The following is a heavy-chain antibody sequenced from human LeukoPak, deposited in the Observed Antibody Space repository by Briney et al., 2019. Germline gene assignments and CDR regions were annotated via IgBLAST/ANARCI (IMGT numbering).Heavy chain of an antibody. CDR1: GYSFTDYY. CDR3: ARADRLHGGPYLIGP. J-gene: IGHJ5*02. CDR2: INPNSGGT. D-gene: IGHD2-21*01. Sequence: ASVKVSCKTSGYSFTDYYMHWVRQAPGQGLEWMGWINPNSGGTSTAQKFQGKVTMTRDTSITTVYMEVSWLTSDDTAIYYCARADRLHGGPYLIGPWGQGTLVTVSS. V-gene: IGHV1-2*02.